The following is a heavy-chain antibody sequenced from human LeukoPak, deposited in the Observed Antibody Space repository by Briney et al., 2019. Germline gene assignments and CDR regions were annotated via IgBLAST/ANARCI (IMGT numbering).Heavy chain of an antibody. V-gene: IGHV3-33*01. CDR3: ARWVGTMQFYLDH. CDR1: GFTFSNYG. Sequence: GGSLRLSCVVSGFTFSNYGFHGVRQAPGKGLEWVAVTRFDGSNKEYADSVKGRFTISRDNSKKTLYLQMNSLRADDTAVYYCARWVGTMQFYLDHWGRGTLVTVSS. CDR2: TRFDGSNK. J-gene: IGHJ4*02. D-gene: IGHD5-12*01.